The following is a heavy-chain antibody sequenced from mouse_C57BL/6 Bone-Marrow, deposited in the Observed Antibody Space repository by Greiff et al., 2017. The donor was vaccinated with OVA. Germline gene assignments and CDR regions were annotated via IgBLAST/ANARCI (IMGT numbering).Heavy chain of an antibody. J-gene: IGHJ2*01. CDR3: ARHGRWLLRPYYFDY. D-gene: IGHD2-3*01. Sequence: VQLQQSGAELVKPGASVKLSCKASGYTFTESTIHWVKQRSGQGLAWIGWFYLGSGSIKYNEKFKDKATLIADKSSRTVYMELSRLTSEDAAVYFGARHGRWLLRPYYFDYWGQGTTLTVSS. CDR1: GYTFTEST. V-gene: IGHV1-62-2*01. CDR2: FYLGSGSI.